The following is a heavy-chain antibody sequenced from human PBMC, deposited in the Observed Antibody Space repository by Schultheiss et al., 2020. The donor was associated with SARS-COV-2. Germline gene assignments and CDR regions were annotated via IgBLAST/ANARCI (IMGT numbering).Heavy chain of an antibody. CDR2: ISVYNGNA. CDR3: ASSRYDSSGYYEYYFDY. J-gene: IGHJ4*02. CDR1: GYTFTNYG. V-gene: IGHV1-18*01. D-gene: IGHD3-22*01. Sequence: ASVKVSCKASGYTFTNYGINWVRQAPGQGLEWMGWISVYNGNANYAQKLQGRVTMTTDTSTGTAYMELRSLRSEDTAVYYCASSRYDSSGYYEYYFDYWGQGTLVTVSS.